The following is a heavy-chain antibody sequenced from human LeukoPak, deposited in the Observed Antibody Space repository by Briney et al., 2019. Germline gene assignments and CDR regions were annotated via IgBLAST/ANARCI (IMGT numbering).Heavy chain of an antibody. J-gene: IGHJ4*02. CDR3: ARGDCSSTSCYYSVDY. Sequence: GASVKVSCKASGYTFTSYGISWERQAPGQGLEWMGWISAYNGNTNYAQKLQGRVTMTTDTSTSTAYMELRSLRSDDTAVYYCARGDCSSTSCYYSVDYWGQGTLVTVSS. D-gene: IGHD2-2*01. V-gene: IGHV1-18*01. CDR1: GYTFTSYG. CDR2: ISAYNGNT.